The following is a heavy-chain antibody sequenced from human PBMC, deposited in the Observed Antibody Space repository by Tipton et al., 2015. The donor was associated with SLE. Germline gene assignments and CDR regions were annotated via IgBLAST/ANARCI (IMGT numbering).Heavy chain of an antibody. V-gene: IGHV3-53*01. CDR1: GFTVSSNY. CDR2: IYSGGST. D-gene: IGHD1-1*01. Sequence: SLRLSCAASGFTVSSNYMSWVRQAPGKGLEWVSVIYSGGSTYYADSVKGRFTISRDNSKNTLYLQMNSLRAEDTAVYYCARDKAVTGTGRYYYMDVWGKGTTVTVSS. J-gene: IGHJ6*03. CDR3: ARDKAVTGTGRYYYMDV.